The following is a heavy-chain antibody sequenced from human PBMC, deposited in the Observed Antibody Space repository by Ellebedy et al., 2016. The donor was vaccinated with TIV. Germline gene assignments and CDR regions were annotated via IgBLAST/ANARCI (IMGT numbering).Heavy chain of an antibody. J-gene: IGHJ5*02. CDR2: IYYTGST. CDR1: GGSISRSSYY. Sequence: SETLSLTCTVSGGSISRSSYYWGWIRQSPPTGLEWIGSIYYTGSTFYNPSLKSRVTISVDTSKSQFSLRLTSVTAADTAVYYCARWFGELLYVRWFDPWGQGTLVTVSS. CDR3: ARWFGELLYVRWFDP. V-gene: IGHV4-39*01. D-gene: IGHD3-10*01.